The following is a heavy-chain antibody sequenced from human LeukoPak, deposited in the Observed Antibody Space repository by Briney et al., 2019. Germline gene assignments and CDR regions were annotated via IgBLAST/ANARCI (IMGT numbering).Heavy chain of an antibody. CDR2: ISYDGSNK. J-gene: IGHJ4*02. CDR3: ARAGDYGSGSFRWRHFDY. CDR1: GFTFSSYW. Sequence: GGSLRLSCAASGFTFSSYWMHWGRQAAGKGLEWVALISYDGSNKYYAGSVKGRFTLSRDNSKNTLYLQMNSLRAEDTAVYYCARAGDYGSGSFRWRHFDYWGQGTLVTVSS. D-gene: IGHD3-10*01. V-gene: IGHV3-30-3*01.